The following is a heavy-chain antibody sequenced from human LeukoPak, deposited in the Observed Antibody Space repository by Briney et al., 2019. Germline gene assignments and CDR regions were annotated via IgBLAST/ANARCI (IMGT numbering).Heavy chain of an antibody. D-gene: IGHD2-2*01. CDR1: GGSISSGSYY. CDR2: IYTSGST. Sequence: SETLSLTCTVSGGSISSGSYYWSWIRQPAGKGLEWIGRIYTSGSTNYNPSLKSRVTISVDTSKNQFSLKLSSVTAADTAVYYCAREDIVVVPAATGGWFDPWGQGTLVTVSS. CDR3: AREDIVVVPAATGGWFDP. V-gene: IGHV4-61*02. J-gene: IGHJ5*02.